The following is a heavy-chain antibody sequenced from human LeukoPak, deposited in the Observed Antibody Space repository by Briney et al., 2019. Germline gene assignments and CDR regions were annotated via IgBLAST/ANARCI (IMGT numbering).Heavy chain of an antibody. D-gene: IGHD5-18*01. J-gene: IGHJ6*03. V-gene: IGHV3-21*01. CDR3: ARLDAFSYGKLAGRQYYYYMDV. CDR1: GFTFNFYS. Sequence: PGGSLRLSCEASGFTFNFYSMDWVRQAPGKGLEWVSSISSSGSHLHYADSVKGRFTISRDNAKDSLFLQMNSLRAEDTAVYYCARLDAFSYGKLAGRQYYYYMDVWGKGTTVTVS. CDR2: ISSSGSHL.